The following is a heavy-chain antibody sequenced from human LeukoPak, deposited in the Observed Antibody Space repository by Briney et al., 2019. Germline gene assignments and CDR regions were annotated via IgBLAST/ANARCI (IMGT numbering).Heavy chain of an antibody. CDR2: ISPGGGTI. CDR3: ASVYLYGMDV. V-gene: IGHV3-11*01. Sequence: PGGSLRLSCAASGFIFSDYYMSWIRQAPGQRLECVSYISPGGGTIYYADSVKGRFTISRDNAKNSLYLQMNSLTAEDAAVYYCASVYLYGMDVWGQGTTVTVSS. D-gene: IGHD2-8*01. J-gene: IGHJ6*02. CDR1: GFIFSDYY.